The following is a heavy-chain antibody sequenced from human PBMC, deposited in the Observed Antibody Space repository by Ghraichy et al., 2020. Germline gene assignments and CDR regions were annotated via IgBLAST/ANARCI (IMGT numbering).Heavy chain of an antibody. V-gene: IGHV4-30-2*01. CDR2: IYHSGST. CDR3: ARAPYDDDGFYDDGFDI. D-gene: IGHD3-22*01. J-gene: IGHJ3*02. CDR1: GGSISSSNYS. Sequence: SQTLSLTCAVSGGSISSSNYSWSWIRQPPGKGLEWIGYIYHSGSTYYNPSLKSRVTISADRSKNQISMKLSSVPAADTAVYYCARAPYDDDGFYDDGFDIWGQGTMVTVSS.